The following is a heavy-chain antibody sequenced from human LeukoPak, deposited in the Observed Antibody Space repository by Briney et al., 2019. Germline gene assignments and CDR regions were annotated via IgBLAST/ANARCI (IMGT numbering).Heavy chain of an antibody. CDR2: IIPIFGTA. V-gene: IGHV1-69*13. CDR1: GGTFRSYA. Sequence: SVKVSCKASGGTFRSYAISWVRQAPGQGLEWMGGIIPIFGTANYAQKFQGRVTITADESTSTAYMELSSLRSEDTAVYYCARRVKTPHYDSSGSEFDPWGQGTLVTVSS. D-gene: IGHD3-22*01. CDR3: ARRVKTPHYDSSGSEFDP. J-gene: IGHJ5*02.